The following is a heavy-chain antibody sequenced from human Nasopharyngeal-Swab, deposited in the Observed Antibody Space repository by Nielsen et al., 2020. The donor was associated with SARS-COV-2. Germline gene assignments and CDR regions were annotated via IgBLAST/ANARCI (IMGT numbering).Heavy chain of an antibody. CDR3: ARRVARAPRHEGDYYYSMDV. V-gene: IGHV4-39*01. J-gene: IGHJ6*02. CDR2: IYYSGST. D-gene: IGHD3-16*01. Sequence: WIRQPPGKGLEWIGSIYYSGSTYYNPSIKSRVTISVDTSKNQFSLKLSSVTAADTAVYYCARRVARAPRHEGDYYYSMDVWGQGTTVTVSS.